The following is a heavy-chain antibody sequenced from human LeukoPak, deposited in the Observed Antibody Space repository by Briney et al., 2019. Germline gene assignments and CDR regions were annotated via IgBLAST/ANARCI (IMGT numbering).Heavy chain of an antibody. D-gene: IGHD5-24*01. J-gene: IGHJ4*02. Sequence: GGSLRLSCAVSGFTVSTYVMHWVRRAPGEGLVWVSRINHNGSDISYADSVKGRSTITRDNAKNTLYLQMNSLRADDTAIYYCVRDSNFKIDYWGQGTLVTVSS. V-gene: IGHV3-74*01. CDR2: INHNGSDI. CDR1: GFTVSTYV. CDR3: VRDSNFKIDY.